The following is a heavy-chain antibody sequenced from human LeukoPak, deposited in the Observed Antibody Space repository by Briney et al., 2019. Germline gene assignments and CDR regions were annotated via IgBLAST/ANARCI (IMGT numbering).Heavy chain of an antibody. V-gene: IGHV4-39*01. J-gene: IGHJ4*02. Sequence: PSETLSLTCTVSGGSISSSSYYWGWIRQPPGKGLEWIGSIYYSGSTYYNPSLKSRVTISVDTSKNQFSLKLSSVTAADTAVYYRAGHRYCSSTSCLDYWGQGTLVTVSS. CDR1: GGSISSSSYY. CDR2: IYYSGST. CDR3: AGHRYCSSTSCLDY. D-gene: IGHD2-2*01.